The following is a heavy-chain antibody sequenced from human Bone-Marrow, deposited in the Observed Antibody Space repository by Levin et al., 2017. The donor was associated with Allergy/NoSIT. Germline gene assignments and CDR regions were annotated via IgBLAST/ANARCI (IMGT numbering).Heavy chain of an antibody. V-gene: IGHV3-48*02. CDR1: GFTFSRYS. D-gene: IGHD2-2*01. Sequence: GESLKISCAASGFTFSRYSMNWVRQAPGRGLEWVSYISRSSSTIYYADSVKCRFTISRDNAKNSLYLKMNSLRDEDTAVYYCARPDCSGTSCYYFFDSWGHGTLVTVSS. CDR3: ARPDCSGTSCYYFFDS. CDR2: ISRSSSTI. J-gene: IGHJ4*01.